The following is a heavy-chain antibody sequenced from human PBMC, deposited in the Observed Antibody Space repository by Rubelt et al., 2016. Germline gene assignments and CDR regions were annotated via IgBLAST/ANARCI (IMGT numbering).Heavy chain of an antibody. Sequence: SGAEVKKPGASVKVSYKVSGYTLAELSMHWVRQAPGQGLEWMGWISAYNGNTNYAQKLQGRVTMTTDTSTSTAYMELRSLRSDDTAVYYCARDRTWLVPGLDAFDIWGQGTMVTVSS. CDR1: GYTLAELS. CDR3: ARDRTWLVPGLDAFDI. CDR2: ISAYNGNT. D-gene: IGHD6-19*01. J-gene: IGHJ3*02. V-gene: IGHV1-18*01.